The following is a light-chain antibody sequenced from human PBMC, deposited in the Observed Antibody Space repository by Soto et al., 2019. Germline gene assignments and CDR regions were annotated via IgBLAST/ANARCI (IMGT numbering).Light chain of an antibody. CDR2: NVS. J-gene: IGLJ2*01. V-gene: IGLV2-14*01. CDR1: SSDVGGYNY. Sequence: QPVLPQPASVSGSPGPSITISCTGTSSDVGGYNYVSWYQQHPDNAPKLVIYNVSNRPSGVSDRFSGSKSGNTASLIISGLQAEDEADYYCSSYTSISTVVFGGGTQLTVL. CDR3: SSYTSISTVV.